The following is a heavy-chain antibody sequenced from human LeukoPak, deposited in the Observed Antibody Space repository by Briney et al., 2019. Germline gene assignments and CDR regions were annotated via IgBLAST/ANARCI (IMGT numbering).Heavy chain of an antibody. CDR3: ATEDPHYYDSSGYYFDY. J-gene: IGHJ4*02. Sequence: ASVKVSCKASGYTFTSYYMHWVRQAPGKGLEWMGGFDPEDGETIYAQKFQGRVTMTEDTSTDTAYMELSSLRSEDTAVYYCATEDPHYYDSSGYYFDYWGQGTLVTVSS. CDR1: GYTFTSYY. V-gene: IGHV1-24*01. CDR2: FDPEDGET. D-gene: IGHD3-22*01.